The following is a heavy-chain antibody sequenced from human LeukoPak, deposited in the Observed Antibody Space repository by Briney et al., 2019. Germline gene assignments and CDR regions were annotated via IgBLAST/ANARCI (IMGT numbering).Heavy chain of an antibody. J-gene: IGHJ3*02. D-gene: IGHD7-27*01. V-gene: IGHV3-23*01. Sequence: GGPLRLSCAASGFTFSSYAMSWVRQAPGRGLEWVSAIRGSGGSTYYADSVKGRFTISRDNSKNTLYLQMNSLRAEDTAVYYCAKDRGGRTNWAPDAFDIWGQGTMVTVSS. CDR3: AKDRGGRTNWAPDAFDI. CDR2: IRGSGGST. CDR1: GFTFSSYA.